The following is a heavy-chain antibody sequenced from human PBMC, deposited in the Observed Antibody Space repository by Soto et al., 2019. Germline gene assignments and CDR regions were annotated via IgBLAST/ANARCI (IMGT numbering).Heavy chain of an antibody. CDR2: INAGNGNT. CDR3: ARVSGWSYFDY. V-gene: IGHV1-3*01. CDR1: GYTFTSYA. J-gene: IGHJ4*02. Sequence: QVQLVQSGAEVKKPGASVKVSCKASGYTFTSYAMHWVRQAPGQRLEWMAWINAGNGNTKYSQKFQGGVTITRDTAASTAYMERSSLRSEDTAVYYGARVSGWSYFDYWGQGTLVTVSS. D-gene: IGHD6-19*01.